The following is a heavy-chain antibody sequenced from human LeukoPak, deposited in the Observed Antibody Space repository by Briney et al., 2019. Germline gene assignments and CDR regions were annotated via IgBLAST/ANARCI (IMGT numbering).Heavy chain of an antibody. Sequence: GSSVKVSCKVSGSSFNNYAIAWVRQAPGQGLEWMGGIISFFDTTDFAQRFQGRVTISADESSSTVYMELSSLRSEDTAIYYCARIIAGATGAYYMDIWGKGTSVTVSS. V-gene: IGHV1-69*01. CDR1: GSSFNNYA. CDR2: IISFFDTT. D-gene: IGHD1-26*01. J-gene: IGHJ6*03. CDR3: ARIIAGATGAYYMDI.